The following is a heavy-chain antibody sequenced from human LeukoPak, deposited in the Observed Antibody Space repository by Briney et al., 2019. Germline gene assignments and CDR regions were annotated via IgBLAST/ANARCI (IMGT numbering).Heavy chain of an antibody. V-gene: IGHV4-4*07. D-gene: IGHD6-13*01. J-gene: IGHJ5*02. CDR2: IYTSGST. Sequence: SETPSLTCTVSGGSISSYYWSWIRQPAGKGLEWIGRIYTSGSTNYNPSLKSRVTMSVDTSKNQFSLKLSSVTAADTAVYYCARDRIAAAVTRTRNWFDPWGQGTLVTVPS. CDR1: GGSISSYY. CDR3: ARDRIAAAVTRTRNWFDP.